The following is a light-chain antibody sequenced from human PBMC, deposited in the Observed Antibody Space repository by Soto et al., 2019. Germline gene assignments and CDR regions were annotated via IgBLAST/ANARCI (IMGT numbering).Light chain of an antibody. Sequence: EIVMTQSPATLSVSPGERATLSCRASQSVSSNLAWYQQKPGQAPRLLIYGASSRATGIPDRFSGSGSGTDFTLTISSLDPEDFAVYYCQQYGSSGTFGQGTKVDIK. V-gene: IGKV3-20*01. CDR2: GAS. J-gene: IGKJ1*01. CDR1: QSVSSN. CDR3: QQYGSSGT.